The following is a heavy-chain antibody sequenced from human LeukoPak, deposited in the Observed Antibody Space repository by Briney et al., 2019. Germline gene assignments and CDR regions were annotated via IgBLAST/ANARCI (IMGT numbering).Heavy chain of an antibody. J-gene: IGHJ5*02. Sequence: GESLKISCKGSGYNFPTYWIGWVRQMPGKGLEWIGIIYPDDSDTRYSPSFQGQVSISADKSISTAYLQWSSLRASDTALYYCARGKSSSGWFDPWGQGTRVIISS. D-gene: IGHD6-13*01. V-gene: IGHV5-51*01. CDR2: IYPDDSDT. CDR3: ARGKSSSGWFDP. CDR1: GYNFPTYW.